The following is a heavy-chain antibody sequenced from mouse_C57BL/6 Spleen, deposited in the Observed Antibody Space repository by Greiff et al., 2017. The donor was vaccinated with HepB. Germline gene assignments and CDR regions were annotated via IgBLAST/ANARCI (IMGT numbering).Heavy chain of an antibody. CDR1: GFNIKDDY. D-gene: IGHD1-1*01. V-gene: IGHV14-4*01. CDR3: TTRSLTGNYFDY. CDR2: IDPENGDT. J-gene: IGHJ2*01. Sequence: EVQLVESGAELVRPGASVKLSCTASGFNIKDDYMHWVKQRPEQGLEWIGWIDPENGDTEYASKFQGKATITADTSSNTAYLQLSSLTSEDTAVYYCTTRSLTGNYFDYWGQGTTLTVSS.